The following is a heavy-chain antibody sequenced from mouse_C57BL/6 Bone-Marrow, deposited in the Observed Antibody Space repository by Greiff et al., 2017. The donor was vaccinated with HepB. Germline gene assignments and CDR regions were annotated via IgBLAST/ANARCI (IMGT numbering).Heavy chain of an antibody. J-gene: IGHJ1*03. V-gene: IGHV1-81*01. CDR3: ARSDDDYLYWYFDG. Sequence: VQLQQSGAELARPGASVKLSCKASGYTFTSYGISWVKQRTGQGLEWIGEIYPRSGNNYYNEKFKGKATLTADKSSSTAYMELRSLTSEDSAVYFCARSDDDYLYWYFDGWGTGTTVTVSS. D-gene: IGHD2-4*01. CDR1: GYTFTSYG. CDR2: IYPRSGNN.